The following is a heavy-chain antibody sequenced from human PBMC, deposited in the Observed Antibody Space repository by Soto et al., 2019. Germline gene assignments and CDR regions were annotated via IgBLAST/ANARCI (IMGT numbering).Heavy chain of an antibody. J-gene: IGHJ5*02. CDR1: GDSISGGNHY. CDR3: ARTDYGTAYFDP. D-gene: IGHD3-10*01. V-gene: IGHV4-30-4*01. CDR2: IFYSGTA. Sequence: SETLSLTCTVSGDSISGGNHYWSWIRQPPGKGLEWIGYIFYSGTAYYNPSLKSRLTISVDTSKNQFSLKLSSVTAADTAVYYCARTDYGTAYFDPWGQGSLVTVSS.